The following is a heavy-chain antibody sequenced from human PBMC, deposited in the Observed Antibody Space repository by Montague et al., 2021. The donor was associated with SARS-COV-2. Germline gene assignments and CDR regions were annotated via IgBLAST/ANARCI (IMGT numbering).Heavy chain of an antibody. CDR2: THYSGST. V-gene: IGHV4-59*01. CDR3: ARGRGFDWLGLDAYYFDY. D-gene: IGHD3-9*01. CDR1: GASMSSDY. Sequence: SETLSLTCTVSGASMSSDYWTWIRQPPGKGLEWIGCTHYSGSTDYNPSLKSRVTISVDTSRTQFPLRLTSMGAADTAVYYCARGRGFDWLGLDAYYFDYWGQGALVAVSS. J-gene: IGHJ4*02.